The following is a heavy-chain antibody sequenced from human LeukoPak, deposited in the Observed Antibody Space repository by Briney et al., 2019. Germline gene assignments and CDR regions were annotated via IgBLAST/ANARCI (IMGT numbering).Heavy chain of an antibody. CDR3: ARDGRLESDYYYGMDV. J-gene: IGHJ6*02. CDR2: ISAYNGNT. D-gene: IGHD1-14*01. CDR1: GYTFTSYG. V-gene: IGHV1-18*01. Sequence: ASVKVSCKASGYTFTSYGISWVRQAPGQGLEWMGWISAYNGNTNYAQKLQGRVTMTTDTSASTAYMELRSLRSDDTAVYYCARDGRLESDYYYGMDVWGQGTTVTVSS.